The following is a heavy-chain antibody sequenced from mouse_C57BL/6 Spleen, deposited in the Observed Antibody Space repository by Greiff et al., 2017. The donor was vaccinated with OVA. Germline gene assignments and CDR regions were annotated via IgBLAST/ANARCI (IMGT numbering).Heavy chain of an antibody. CDR3: ASYELYAMDY. Sequence: EVKLMESGPGLVKPSQSLSLTCSVTGYSITSGYSWNWIRQFPGNKLEWMGYISYDGSNKYNPSLKNRISITRDTSKNQLFLKFNSVTTEDTATYDCASYELYAMDYWGQGTSVTVSS. CDR2: ISYDGSN. D-gene: IGHD1-1*01. CDR1: GYSITSGYS. J-gene: IGHJ4*01. V-gene: IGHV3-6*01.